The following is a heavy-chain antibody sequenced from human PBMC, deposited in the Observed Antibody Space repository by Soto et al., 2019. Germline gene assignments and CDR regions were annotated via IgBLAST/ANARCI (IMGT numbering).Heavy chain of an antibody. D-gene: IGHD2-8*01. CDR3: VRASGPMYYAMDA. V-gene: IGHV3-48*03. CDR1: GFIFSEYE. J-gene: IGHJ6*02. Sequence: EVQLMESGGGFVQPGGSLRLSCVVSGFIFSEYEFNWVRQAPGKGLEWVSYIGRGGDPIYDAHSVKGRFTISRDDDKNTLYLEMNSLRVEDTAVYYCVRASGPMYYAMDAWGQGTTVTVSS. CDR2: IGRGGDPI.